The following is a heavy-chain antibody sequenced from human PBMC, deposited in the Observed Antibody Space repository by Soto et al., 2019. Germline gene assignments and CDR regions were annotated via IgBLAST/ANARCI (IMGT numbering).Heavy chain of an antibody. Sequence: PGGSLRLSCAASGLTFIRYWMHWVRHAPGKGLVWVSHINTDGSNTNYADSVKGRFTISRDNAKSTLFLQMNSLRAEDTAVYYCARSVDLDHWGQGTLVTVSS. D-gene: IGHD2-15*01. CDR1: GLTFIRYW. CDR3: ARSVDLDH. J-gene: IGHJ4*02. V-gene: IGHV3-74*01. CDR2: INTDGSNT.